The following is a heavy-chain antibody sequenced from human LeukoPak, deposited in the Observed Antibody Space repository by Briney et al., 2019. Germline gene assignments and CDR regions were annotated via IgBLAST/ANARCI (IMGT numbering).Heavy chain of an antibody. CDR3: AGNRPGDY. J-gene: IGHJ4*02. Sequence: SETLSLTCAVYGVSFSGHYWSWIRQPPGKGLEWIGEINHRGRTNYNPSLKSRVTISVDTSKNQFSLKLSSVTAADTAVYYCAGNRPGDYWGQGTLVTVSS. CDR1: GVSFSGHY. V-gene: IGHV4-34*01. CDR2: INHRGRT. D-gene: IGHD4-23*01.